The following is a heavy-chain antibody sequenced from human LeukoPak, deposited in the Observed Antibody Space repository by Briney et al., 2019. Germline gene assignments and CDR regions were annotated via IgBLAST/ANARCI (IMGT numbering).Heavy chain of an antibody. CDR2: ISHTGNNR. CDR3: AAGYSSGWRNLIDY. D-gene: IGHD6-19*01. CDR1: GFPFSDYA. V-gene: IGHV3-30*04. J-gene: IGHJ4*02. Sequence: PGGSLRLSCTASGFPFSDYAMSWVRQAPGKGLEWVALISHTGNNRYYADSVKGRFSISRDNSKNTMYLQMDSLRAEDTAVYYCAAGYSSGWRNLIDYWGQGTLVTVSS.